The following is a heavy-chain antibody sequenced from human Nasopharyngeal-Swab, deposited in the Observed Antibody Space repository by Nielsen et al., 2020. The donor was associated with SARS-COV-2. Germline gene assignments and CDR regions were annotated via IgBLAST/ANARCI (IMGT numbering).Heavy chain of an antibody. V-gene: IGHV4-34*01. CDR1: CGAFGGFY. J-gene: IGHJ6*02. CDR2: INPSGGT. Sequence: SETLSLTCAVYCGAFGGFYLSWIRQSPGEGLEWIGEINPSGGTDYNPSLKSRVSMSVDTSKNQVFLNLKAVTAADTGLYYCARGRRERAPRYYYYGMDVWGQGTTVSVS. CDR3: ARGRRERAPRYYYYGMDV. D-gene: IGHD1-1*01.